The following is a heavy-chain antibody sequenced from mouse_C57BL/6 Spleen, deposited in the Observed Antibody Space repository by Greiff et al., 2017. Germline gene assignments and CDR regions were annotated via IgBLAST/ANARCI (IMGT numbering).Heavy chain of an antibody. V-gene: IGHV5-6*01. J-gene: IGHJ2*01. Sequence: EVKLVESGGDLVKPGGSLKLSCAASGFTFSSYGMSWVRQTPDKRLEWVATISSGGSYTYYPDSVKGRFTISRDNAKNTLYLQMSSLKSEDTAMYYCARQGWNSNCYYFDYWGQGTTLTVSS. CDR2: ISSGGSYT. CDR1: GFTFSSYG. CDR3: ARQGWNSNCYYFDY. D-gene: IGHD2-5*01.